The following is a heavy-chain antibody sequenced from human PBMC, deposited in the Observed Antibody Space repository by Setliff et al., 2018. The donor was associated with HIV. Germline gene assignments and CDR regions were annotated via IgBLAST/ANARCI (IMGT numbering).Heavy chain of an antibody. V-gene: IGHV4-30-4*08. Sequence: SETLSLTCTVSGGSISSGDYFLSCIRQAPGKGLEWIGFIYYSGSAYYNPSLQSPVTISVDTSKNQVSLKLNSMTAADTAVYFCVRGPQWLVQKGRVYYFDYWGQGALVTVSS. J-gene: IGHJ4*02. CDR3: VRGPQWLVQKGRVYYFDY. D-gene: IGHD6-19*01. CDR1: GGSISSGDYF. CDR2: IYYSGSA.